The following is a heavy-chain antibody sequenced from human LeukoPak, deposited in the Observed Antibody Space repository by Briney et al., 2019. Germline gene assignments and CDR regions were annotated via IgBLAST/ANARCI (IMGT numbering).Heavy chain of an antibody. CDR2: ISYSGST. J-gene: IGHJ4*02. V-gene: IGHV4-39*02. CDR3: ARDTNEEYFDY. Sequence: SETLSLTCTVSGGSISSSSYYWGWIRQPPGKGLEWIGNISYSGSTYYNPSLKSRVTISVDTSKNQFSLKLSSVTAADTAVYYCARDTNEEYFDYWGQGTLVTVSS. CDR1: GGSISSSSYY. D-gene: IGHD1-1*01.